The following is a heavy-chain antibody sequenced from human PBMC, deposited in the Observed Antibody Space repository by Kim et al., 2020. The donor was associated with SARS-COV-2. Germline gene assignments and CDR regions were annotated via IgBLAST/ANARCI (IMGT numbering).Heavy chain of an antibody. CDR2: IYYSGST. CDR3: ARHHALVYAFDI. D-gene: IGHD2-15*01. Sequence: SETLSLTCTVSGGSISSSSYYWGWIRQPPGKGLEWIGSIYYSGSTYYNPSLKSRVTISVDTSKNQFSLKLSSVTAADTAVYYCARHHALVYAFDIWGQGTMVTVSS. J-gene: IGHJ3*02. CDR1: GGSISSSSYY. V-gene: IGHV4-39*01.